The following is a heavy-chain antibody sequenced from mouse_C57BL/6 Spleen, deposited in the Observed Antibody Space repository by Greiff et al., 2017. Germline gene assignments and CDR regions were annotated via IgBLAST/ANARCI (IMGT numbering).Heavy chain of an antibody. J-gene: IGHJ2*01. D-gene: IGHD3-2*02. CDR2: IDPSDSYT. CDR1: GYTFTSYW. V-gene: IGHV1-59*01. Sequence: QVQLQQPGAELVRPGTSVKLSCKASGYTFTSYWMNWVKQRPGQGLEWIGVIDPSDSYTNYNQKFKGKATLTVDTSSSTAYLQLSLLTSEDSAVYYCARPDSTGFDYWGQGTTLTVSS. CDR3: ARPDSTGFDY.